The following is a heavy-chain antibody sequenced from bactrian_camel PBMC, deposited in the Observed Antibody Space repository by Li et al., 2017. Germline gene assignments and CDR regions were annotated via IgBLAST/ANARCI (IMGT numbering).Heavy chain of an antibody. J-gene: IGHJ4*01. V-gene: IGHV3S26*01. Sequence: HVQLVESGGGSVQAGGSLRLSCTPSGSIRYIYCMAWYHQGSGKGRKRVAFIDGDGIRSTDDFVKGRFTISRDNAKKTLYLQMNDLKFEDAAMYYCATGVYCAHELSPAEYDVWGPGTQVTVS. D-gene: IGHD3*01. CDR1: GSIRYIYC. CDR3: ATGVYCAHELSPAEYDV. CDR2: IDGDGIRS.